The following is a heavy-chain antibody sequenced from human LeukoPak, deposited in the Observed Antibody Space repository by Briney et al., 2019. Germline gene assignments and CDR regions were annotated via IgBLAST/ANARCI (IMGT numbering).Heavy chain of an antibody. CDR2: IYTSGST. J-gene: IGHJ5*02. CDR1: GGSISSYY. V-gene: IGHV4-4*09. D-gene: IGHD2-2*01. Sequence: PSETLSLTCTVSGGSISSYYWSWIRQPPGKGLEWIGYIYTSGSTNYNPSLKSRVTISVDTSKNQFSLKLSSVTAADTAVYYCARSRIVVVPAAKLGSWFDPWGQGTLVTISS. CDR3: ARSRIVVVPAAKLGSWFDP.